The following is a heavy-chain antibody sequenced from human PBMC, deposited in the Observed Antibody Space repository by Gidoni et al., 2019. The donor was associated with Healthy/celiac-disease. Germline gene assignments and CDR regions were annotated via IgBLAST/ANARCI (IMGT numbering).Heavy chain of an antibody. V-gene: IGHV3-23*01. CDR3: AKPDSSGYYYLWDY. CDR1: GFPFSSYA. J-gene: IGHJ4*02. CDR2: ISGSGGST. Sequence: EVQLLESGGGLVQPGGSLRLSCAASGFPFSSYAMSGVRQAPGKGLEWVSAISGSGGSTYYADSVKGRFTISRDNSKNTLYLQMNSLRAEDTAVYYCAKPDSSGYYYLWDYWGQGTLVTVSS. D-gene: IGHD3-22*01.